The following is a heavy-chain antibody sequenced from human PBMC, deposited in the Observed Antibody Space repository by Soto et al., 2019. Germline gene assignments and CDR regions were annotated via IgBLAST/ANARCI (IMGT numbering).Heavy chain of an antibody. V-gene: IGHV4-39*01. Sequence: SETLSLTCTVSGGSISSSSYYWGWIRQPPGKGLEWIGSIYYSGSTYYNPSLKSRVTISVDTSKNQFSLKLSSVTAADTAVYYCARRPPGVAAGLTWGQGTLVTVSS. CDR2: IYYSGST. J-gene: IGHJ4*02. CDR1: GGSISSSSYY. D-gene: IGHD6-13*01. CDR3: ARRPPGVAAGLT.